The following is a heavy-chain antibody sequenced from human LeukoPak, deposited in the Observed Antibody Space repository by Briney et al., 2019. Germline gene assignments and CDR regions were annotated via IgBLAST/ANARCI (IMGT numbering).Heavy chain of an antibody. V-gene: IGHV5-51*01. J-gene: IGHJ4*02. Sequence: GESLKISCKGSGYSFTSYWIGWVRQMPGKGLEWMGIIYPGDSDTRYSPSFQGQVTISADKSISTAYLQWSSLKASDTAMYYCARSRMNDFWSGYPLDYWGQGTLVTVSS. CDR3: ARSRMNDFWSGYPLDY. CDR1: GYSFTSYW. CDR2: IYPGDSDT. D-gene: IGHD3-3*01.